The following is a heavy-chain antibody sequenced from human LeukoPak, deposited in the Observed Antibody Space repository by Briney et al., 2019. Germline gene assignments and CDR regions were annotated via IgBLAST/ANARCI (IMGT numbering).Heavy chain of an antibody. J-gene: IGHJ5*02. CDR3: ARELWFANAPGSWLDP. D-gene: IGHD3-10*01. Sequence: PSETLSLTCVVSGDSISSGAYSWRWIRQPPGKGLEWIGYIFHSGSTFYNPSLKSRVTISVDNSKNQFSLRLTAVTAADTAVYYCARELWFANAPGSWLDPWGQGTLVTVSS. CDR2: IFHSGST. V-gene: IGHV4-30-2*01. CDR1: GDSISSGAYS.